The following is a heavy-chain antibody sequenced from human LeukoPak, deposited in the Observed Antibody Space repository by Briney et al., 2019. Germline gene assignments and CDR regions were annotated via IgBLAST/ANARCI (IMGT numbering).Heavy chain of an antibody. Sequence: GGSLRLSCAASGFTFSSYSLNWVRQAPGKGLEWVANINQDGSEKYYVDSVKGRFSISRDNAKNSLYLQMNNLRAEDTAVYYCARAGGGSSGWSYFDYWGQGTTVTVSS. D-gene: IGHD6-19*01. J-gene: IGHJ4*03. CDR2: INQDGSEK. CDR3: ARAGGGSSGWSYFDY. V-gene: IGHV3-7*01. CDR1: GFTFSSYS.